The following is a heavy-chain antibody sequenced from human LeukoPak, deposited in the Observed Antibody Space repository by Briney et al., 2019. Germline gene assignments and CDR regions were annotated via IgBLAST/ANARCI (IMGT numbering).Heavy chain of an antibody. Sequence: ASVKVSCKASGYTFTSYDINWVRQATGQGLEWIGWMNPNSGNTGYAQKFQGRVTITRNTSISTAYMELSSLRSEDTAVYYCARGALGYCSGGSCIDWFDPWGQGTLVTVSS. J-gene: IGHJ5*02. CDR2: MNPNSGNT. CDR1: GYTFTSYD. D-gene: IGHD2-15*01. CDR3: ARGALGYCSGGSCIDWFDP. V-gene: IGHV1-8*03.